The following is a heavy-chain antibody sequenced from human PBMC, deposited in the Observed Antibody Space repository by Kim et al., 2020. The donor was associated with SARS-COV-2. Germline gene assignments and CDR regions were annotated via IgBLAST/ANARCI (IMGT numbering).Heavy chain of an antibody. CDR1: GYTFTSYD. D-gene: IGHD2-15*01. V-gene: IGHV1-8*01. J-gene: IGHJ3*02. Sequence: ASVKVSCKASGYTFTSYDINWVRQATGQGLEWMGWMNPNSGNTGYAQKFQGRVTMTRNTSISTAYMELSSLRSEDTAVYYCARGLGYCSGGSCYPDAFDIWGQGTMVTVSS. CDR2: MNPNSGNT. CDR3: ARGLGYCSGGSCYPDAFDI.